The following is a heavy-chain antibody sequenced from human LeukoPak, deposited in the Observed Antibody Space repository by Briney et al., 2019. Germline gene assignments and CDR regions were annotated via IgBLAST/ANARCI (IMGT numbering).Heavy chain of an antibody. J-gene: IGHJ3*02. Sequence: SETLSLSCSASGGSISSYYWSWIRQPPGKGLEWIAYIYYSGSSDYNPSLKSRVTISLDPSKNQCSLKVSSVPPADTAVYYCARHDPIVGTPDAFDIWGQGTMVTVSS. CDR2: IYYSGSS. V-gene: IGHV4-59*08. CDR1: GGSISSYY. CDR3: ARHDPIVGTPDAFDI. D-gene: IGHD1-26*01.